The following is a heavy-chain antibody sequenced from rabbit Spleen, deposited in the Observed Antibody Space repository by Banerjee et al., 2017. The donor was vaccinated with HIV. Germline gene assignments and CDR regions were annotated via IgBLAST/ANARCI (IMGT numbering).Heavy chain of an antibody. J-gene: IGHJ6*01. CDR2: IYAGSSSGFT. CDR3: ARDTGSSFSSYGMDL. D-gene: IGHD8-1*01. V-gene: IGHV1S45*01. Sequence: QEQLEESGGGLVQPEGSLTLTCTASGFSFSGSYYMCWVRQAPGKGLEWIACIYAGSSSGFTYSATWAKGRFTCSKTSSTTVTLQMTSLTVVDTATYFCARDTGSSFSSYGMDLWGPGTLVTVS. CDR1: GFSFSGSYY.